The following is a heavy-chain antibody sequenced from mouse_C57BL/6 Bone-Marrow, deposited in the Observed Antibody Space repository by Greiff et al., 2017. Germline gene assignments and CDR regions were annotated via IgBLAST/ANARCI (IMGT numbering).Heavy chain of an antibody. Sequence: EVQVVESGGGLVKPGGSLKLSCAASGFTFSSYAMSWVRQTPEKRLEWVATISDGGSYTYYPDNVKGRFTISRDNAKNNLYLQMSHLKSEDKAMYYCARELGRDFDYWGQGTTLTVSS. CDR3: ARELGRDFDY. D-gene: IGHD4-1*01. CDR1: GFTFSSYA. CDR2: ISDGGSYT. V-gene: IGHV5-4*01. J-gene: IGHJ2*01.